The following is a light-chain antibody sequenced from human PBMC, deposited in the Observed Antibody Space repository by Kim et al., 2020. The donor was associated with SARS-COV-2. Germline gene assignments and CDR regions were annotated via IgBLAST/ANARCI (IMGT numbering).Light chain of an antibody. V-gene: IGKV1-16*02. CDR2: ASS. Sequence: ASIGDTVTINWRASQGINNNLAWFQQKPGKAPQSLMYASSRLRRGVPSKFSGSGSGTDFTLTINNLQPEDFATYYCQQYKSYPLTFGGGTKVDIK. CDR1: QGINNN. J-gene: IGKJ4*01. CDR3: QQYKSYPLT.